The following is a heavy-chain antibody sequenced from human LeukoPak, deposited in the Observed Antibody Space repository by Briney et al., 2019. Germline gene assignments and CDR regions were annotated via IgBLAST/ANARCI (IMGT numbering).Heavy chain of an antibody. CDR2: ISYDGSNK. V-gene: IGHV3-30*18. CDR3: AKSVGYCSSTSCNYYYYYMDV. Sequence: GGSLRLSCAASGFTFSSYGMHWVRQAPGKGLEWVAVISYDGSNKYYADSVKGRFTISRDNSKNTLYLQMNSLRAEDTAVYYCAKSVGYCSSTSCNYYYYYMDVWGKGTTVTVSS. CDR1: GFTFSSYG. J-gene: IGHJ6*03. D-gene: IGHD2-2*01.